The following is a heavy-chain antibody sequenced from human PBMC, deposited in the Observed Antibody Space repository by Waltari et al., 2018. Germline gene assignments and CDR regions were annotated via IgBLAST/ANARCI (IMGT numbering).Heavy chain of an antibody. CDR1: GVSLIGTNY. CDR3: VRNQWKVSLFDF. D-gene: IGHD1-1*01. CDR2: IFHSGNT. V-gene: IGHV4-4*02. J-gene: IGHJ4*02. Sequence: QVHLQESGPGLVQPSGTLSLTCDVSGVSLIGTNYWSWVRQSPGKGLEWIGEIFHSGNTNYNSSLKSRVTISMDTSKNQFSLTLISVTAADTAVYYCVRNQWKVSLFDFWGQGAKVSVSS.